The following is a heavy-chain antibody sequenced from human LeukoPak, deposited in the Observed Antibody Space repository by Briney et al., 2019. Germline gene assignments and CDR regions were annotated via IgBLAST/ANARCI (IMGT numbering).Heavy chain of an antibody. CDR1: GFTLRPYA. V-gene: IGHV3-64*02. CDR2: ISGDGGTI. CDR3: ARMATGAAGGALDV. D-gene: IGHD1-1*01. J-gene: IGHJ6*02. Sequence: GGSLRLPCAASGFTLRPYAMHWVHQAPGKGLEYVASISGDGGTISYPDSVKGRFAISRDNSKNTVYLQMGRLRTEDMGVYYCARMATGAAGGALDVWGQGTTVIVS.